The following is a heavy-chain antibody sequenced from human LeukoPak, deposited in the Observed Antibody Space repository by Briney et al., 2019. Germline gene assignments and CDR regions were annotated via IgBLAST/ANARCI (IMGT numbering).Heavy chain of an antibody. CDR3: AKDLPAAYFDY. CDR2: VRSDGGIK. D-gene: IGHD2-2*01. Sequence: GGSLRLSCAASGFSFSSYGMHWVRQAPGKGLEWVAFVRSDGGIKYYADSVKGRFTISRDNSRTTVYLQMNSLRAEDTAVYHCAKDLPAAYFDYWGQGTLVTVSS. CDR1: GFSFSSYG. V-gene: IGHV3-30*02. J-gene: IGHJ4*02.